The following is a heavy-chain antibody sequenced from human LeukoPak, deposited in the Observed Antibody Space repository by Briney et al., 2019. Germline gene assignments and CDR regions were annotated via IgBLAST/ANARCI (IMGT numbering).Heavy chain of an antibody. J-gene: IGHJ4*02. Sequence: SETLSLTGTLSGGSISSYYWSWLRQPPGKGLEWIGYIYYSGSTNYNPSLKSRVTISGDTSKHQFSLKLSSVTAADTAVYYCARGPFDYWGQGTLSPSPQ. CDR3: ARGPFDY. CDR1: GGSISSYY. V-gene: IGHV4-59*01. CDR2: IYYSGST.